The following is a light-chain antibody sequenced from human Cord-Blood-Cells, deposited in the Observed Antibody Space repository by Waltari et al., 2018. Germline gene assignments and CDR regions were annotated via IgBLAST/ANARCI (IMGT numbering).Light chain of an antibody. Sequence: QSALTQPASLSGSPAQSITISRTGTSTDVGGFNYVSWYQQHPGKAPKLMIYDVSKRPSGVSNRFSGSKSGNTASLTISGLQAEDEADYYCSSYTSSSTYVFGTGTKVTVL. CDR2: DVS. CDR3: SSYTSSSTYV. CDR1: STDVGGFNY. J-gene: IGLJ1*01. V-gene: IGLV2-14*01.